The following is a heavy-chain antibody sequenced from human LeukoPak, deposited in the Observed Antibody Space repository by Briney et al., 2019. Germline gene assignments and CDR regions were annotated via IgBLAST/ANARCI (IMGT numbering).Heavy chain of an antibody. CDR1: GFTFSSYA. D-gene: IGHD1-26*01. V-gene: IGHV3-23*01. CDR2: ISGSGGST. J-gene: IGHJ4*02. Sequence: GSLRLSCAASGFTFSSYAMSWVRQAPGKGLEWVSAISGSGGSTYYADSVKGRFTISRDNSKNTLYLQMNSLRAEDTAVYYCAMEQLPWGGFDYWGQGTLVTVSS. CDR3: AMEQLPWGGFDY.